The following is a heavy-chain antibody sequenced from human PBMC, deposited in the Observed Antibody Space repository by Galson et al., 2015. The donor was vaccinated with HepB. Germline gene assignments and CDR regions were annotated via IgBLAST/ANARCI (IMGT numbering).Heavy chain of an antibody. V-gene: IGHV3-30*18. CDR1: GFTFSSYG. CDR2: ISYDGSNK. J-gene: IGHJ4*02. Sequence: SLRLSCAASGFTFSSYGMHWVRQAPGKGLEWVAVISYDGSNKYYADSVKGRFTISRDNSKNTLYLQMNSLRAEDTAVYYCAKEGEGYCSSTSCSLDFDYWGQGTLVTVSS. CDR3: AKEGEGYCSSTSCSLDFDY. D-gene: IGHD2-2*01.